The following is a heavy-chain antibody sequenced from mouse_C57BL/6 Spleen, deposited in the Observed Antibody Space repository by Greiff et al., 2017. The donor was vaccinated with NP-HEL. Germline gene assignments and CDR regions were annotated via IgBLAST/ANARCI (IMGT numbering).Heavy chain of an antibody. D-gene: IGHD1-1*01. CDR1: GFTFSSYA. V-gene: IGHV5-4*03. CDR3: ARGGDYGSSPSWFAY. J-gene: IGHJ3*01. Sequence: EVMLVESGGGLVKPGGSLKLSCAASGFTFSSYAMSWVRQTPEKRLEWVATISDGGSYTYYPDNVKGRFTISRDNAKNNLYLQMSHLKSEDTAMYYCARGGDYGSSPSWFAYWGQGTLVTVSA. CDR2: ISDGGSYT.